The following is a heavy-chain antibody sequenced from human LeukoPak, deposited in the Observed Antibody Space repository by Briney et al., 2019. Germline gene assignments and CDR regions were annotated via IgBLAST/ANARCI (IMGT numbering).Heavy chain of an antibody. D-gene: IGHD3-16*01. Sequence: GGSLRLSCAASGFTFSNYAMIWVRQAPGKGLEWVSAISGTGGSTYYPDSVKGRVTISRDNSKNTLYLQMNRLRADDTAVYYCAKGFGDYYYYYMDVWGKGTTVTVSS. CDR2: ISGTGGST. J-gene: IGHJ6*03. CDR1: GFTFSNYA. CDR3: AKGFGDYYYYYMDV. V-gene: IGHV3-23*01.